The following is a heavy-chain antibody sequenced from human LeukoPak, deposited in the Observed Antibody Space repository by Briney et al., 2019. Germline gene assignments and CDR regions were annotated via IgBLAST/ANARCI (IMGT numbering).Heavy chain of an antibody. V-gene: IGHV1-69*04. J-gene: IGHJ4*02. CDR3: ARAGVAVAGILAG. Sequence: SVKVSCKASGGTFSSYAISWVRQAPGQGLEWMGRIIPILGIENYAQKFQGRVTITADKSTSTAYMELSSLRSEDTAVYYCARAGVAVAGILAGWGQGTLVTVSS. D-gene: IGHD6-19*01. CDR1: GGTFSSYA. CDR2: IIPILGIE.